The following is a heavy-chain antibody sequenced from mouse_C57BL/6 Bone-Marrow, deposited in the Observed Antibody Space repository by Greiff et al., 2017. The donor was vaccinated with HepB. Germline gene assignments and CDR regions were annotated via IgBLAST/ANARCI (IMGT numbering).Heavy chain of an antibody. CDR1: GFTFSDYY. J-gene: IGHJ4*01. Sequence: EVMLVESEGGLVQPGSSMKLSCTASGFTFSDYYMAWVRQVPEKGLEWVANINYDGSSTYYLDSLKSRFIISRDNAKNILYLQMSSLKSEDTATYYCARGLGLRRAMDYWGQGTSVTVSS. D-gene: IGHD2-4*01. V-gene: IGHV5-16*01. CDR2: INYDGSST. CDR3: ARGLGLRRAMDY.